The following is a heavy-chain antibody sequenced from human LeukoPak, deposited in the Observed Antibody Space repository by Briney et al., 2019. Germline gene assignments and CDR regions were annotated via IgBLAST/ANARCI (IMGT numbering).Heavy chain of an antibody. J-gene: IGHJ6*02. Sequence: GGSLRLSCAASGFTVSSNYMSWVRQAPGKGLEWVSVIYSGGSTYYADSVKGRFTISRDNSKNTLYLQMNSLRAEDTAVYYCARGPIGKLVTGVYYYYGMDVWGQGTTVTVSS. CDR2: IYSGGST. CDR1: GFTVSSNY. CDR3: ARGPIGKLVTGVYYYYGMDV. D-gene: IGHD6-13*01. V-gene: IGHV3-53*01.